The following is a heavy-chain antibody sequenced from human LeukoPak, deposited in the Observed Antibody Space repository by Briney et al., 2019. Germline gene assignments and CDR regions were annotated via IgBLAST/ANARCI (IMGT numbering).Heavy chain of an antibody. CDR1: GFTFSGSA. D-gene: IGHD5-24*01. CDR3: AKSRSEAQRGYLDY. Sequence: GGSLRLSCAASGFTFSGSAMTWVRQAPGKGLEWVSSISDNGDSTYYADSVKGRFTISRVNSRDTLYVQMHSLRAEDAAVYYCAKSRSEAQRGYLDYWGQGTLVTVSS. J-gene: IGHJ4*02. CDR2: ISDNGDST. V-gene: IGHV3-23*01.